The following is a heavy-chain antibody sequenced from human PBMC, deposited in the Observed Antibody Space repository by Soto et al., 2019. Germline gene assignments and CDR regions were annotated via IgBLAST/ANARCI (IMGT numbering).Heavy chain of an antibody. D-gene: IGHD3-16*02. J-gene: IGHJ6*02. V-gene: IGHV6-1*01. CDR3: ARSLSGRPNLYYYYYGMDV. CDR2: TYYRSKWYN. CDR1: GDSVSSNSAA. Sequence: PSQTLSLTCAISGDSVSSNSAAWNWIRQSPSRGLEWLGRTYYRSKWYNDYAVSVKSRITINPDTSKNQFSLRLNSVTPEDTAVYYCARSLSGRPNLYYYYYGMDVWGQGTTVTVSS.